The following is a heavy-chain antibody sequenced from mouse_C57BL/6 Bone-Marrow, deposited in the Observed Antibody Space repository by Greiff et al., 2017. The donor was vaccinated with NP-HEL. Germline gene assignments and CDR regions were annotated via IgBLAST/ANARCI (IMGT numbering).Heavy chain of an antibody. Sequence: VQVVESGPGLVQPSQSLSITCTVSGFSLTSYGVHWVRQSPGKGLEWLGVIWSGGSTDYNAAFISRLSISKDNSKSQVFFKMNSLQADDTAIYYCARNYYGKEYYFDYWGQGTTLTVSS. CDR1: GFSLTSYG. D-gene: IGHD1-1*01. CDR3: ARNYYGKEYYFDY. V-gene: IGHV2-2*01. J-gene: IGHJ2*01. CDR2: IWSGGST.